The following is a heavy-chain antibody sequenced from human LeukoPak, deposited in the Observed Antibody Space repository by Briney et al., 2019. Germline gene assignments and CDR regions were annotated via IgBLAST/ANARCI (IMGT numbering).Heavy chain of an antibody. Sequence: SETLSLTCTVSGYSISSGYYWGWIRQPPGKGLEWIGSIYHSGSTYYNPSLKSRVTISVDTSKNQFSLKLSSVTAADTAVYYCAGYSYGSWGQGTLVTVSS. V-gene: IGHV4-38-2*02. CDR3: AGYSYGS. CDR2: IYHSGST. J-gene: IGHJ4*02. CDR1: GYSISSGYY. D-gene: IGHD5-18*01.